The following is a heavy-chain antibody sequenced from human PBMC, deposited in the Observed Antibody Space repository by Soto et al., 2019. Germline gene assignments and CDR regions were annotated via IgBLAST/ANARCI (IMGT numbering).Heavy chain of an antibody. J-gene: IGHJ6*02. CDR3: ARVEVYAMGGMDV. D-gene: IGHD2-8*01. CDR2: IYHSGST. CDR1: GGSISSGGYS. Sequence: QLQLQESGSGLVKPSQTLSLTCAVSGGSISSGGYSWSWIRQPPGKGLEWIGYIYHSGSTYYNPSLKRRVTISVDRSKNQFSLKLSSVTAADTAVYYCARVEVYAMGGMDVWGQGTTVTVSS. V-gene: IGHV4-30-2*01.